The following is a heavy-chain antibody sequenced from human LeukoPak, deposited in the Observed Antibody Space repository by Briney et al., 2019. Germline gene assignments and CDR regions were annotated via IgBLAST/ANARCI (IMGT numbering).Heavy chain of an antibody. D-gene: IGHD3-10*01. CDR3: TKDYYDSGSQYFDY. V-gene: IGHV3-23*01. J-gene: IGHJ4*02. CDR2: VSGSGSTT. Sequence: GGSLRLSCAASGFTFSTYAMSWVRQAPGKGLEWVSAVSGSGSTTYYADSVKGRFTISRDKSGNTLYMQMNSLRAEDTAIYYCTKDYYDSGSQYFDYWGQGTLVTVSS. CDR1: GFTFSTYA.